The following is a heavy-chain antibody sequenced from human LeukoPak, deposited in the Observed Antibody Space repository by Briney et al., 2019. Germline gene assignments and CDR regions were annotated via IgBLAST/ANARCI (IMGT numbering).Heavy chain of an antibody. CDR2: IYTSGST. CDR1: GGSISSYY. Sequence: SETLSLTCTVSGGSISSYYWSWIRQPAGKGLEWIGRIYTSGSTNYNPSLKSRVTMSVDTSKNQFSLKLSSVTAADTAVYYCARHSVLRYFDWLSPRPEYYMDVWGKGTTVTVSS. D-gene: IGHD3-9*01. J-gene: IGHJ6*03. CDR3: ARHSVLRYFDWLSPRPEYYMDV. V-gene: IGHV4-4*07.